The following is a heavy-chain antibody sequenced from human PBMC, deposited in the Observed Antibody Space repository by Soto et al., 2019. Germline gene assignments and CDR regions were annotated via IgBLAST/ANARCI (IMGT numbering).Heavy chain of an antibody. V-gene: IGHV1-69*13. Sequence: GASVKVSCKASGGTLSSYAISWVRQAPGQGLEWMGGIIPIFGTANYAQKFQGRVTITADESTSTAYMELSSLRSEDTAVYYCARAQGYCSSTSCYTLRDYYYYGMDVWGQGTTVTVSS. J-gene: IGHJ6*02. D-gene: IGHD2-2*02. CDR1: GGTLSSYA. CDR3: ARAQGYCSSTSCYTLRDYYYYGMDV. CDR2: IIPIFGTA.